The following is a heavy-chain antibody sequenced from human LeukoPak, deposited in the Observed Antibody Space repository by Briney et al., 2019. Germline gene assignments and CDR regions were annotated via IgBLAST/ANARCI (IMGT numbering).Heavy chain of an antibody. Sequence: GGSLRLSCAASGFTFSSYGMHWVRQAPGKGLEWVAVIWYDGSNKYYADSVKGRFTISRDNSKNTLYLQMNSLRAEDTAVYYCARDRVVQKYFDYWGQGTLVTVSS. CDR3: ARDRVVQKYFDY. CDR2: IWYDGSNK. CDR1: GFTFSSYG. D-gene: IGHD1-1*01. J-gene: IGHJ4*02. V-gene: IGHV3-33*01.